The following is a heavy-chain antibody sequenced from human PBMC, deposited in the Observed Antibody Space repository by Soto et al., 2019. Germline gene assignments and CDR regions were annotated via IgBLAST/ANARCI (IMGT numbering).Heavy chain of an antibody. V-gene: IGHV1-3*01. D-gene: IGHD6-13*01. CDR1: GYTFTSYA. CDR2: INAGNGNR. CDR3: ARESSSSCHDY. Sequence: GASVKVSCKASGYTFTSYAMHWVRQAPGQRLEWMGWINAGNGNRKYSQKFQGRVTITRDTSASIAYMELRSLRSDDTAVYYCARESSSSCHDYWGQGTLVTVSS. J-gene: IGHJ4*02.